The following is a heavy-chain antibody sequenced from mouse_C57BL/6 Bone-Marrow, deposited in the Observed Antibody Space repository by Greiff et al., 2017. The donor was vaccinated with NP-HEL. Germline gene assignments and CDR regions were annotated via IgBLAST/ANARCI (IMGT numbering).Heavy chain of an antibody. CDR2: FHPYNDDT. Sequence: VKLMESGAELVKPGASVKMSCKASGYTFTTYPIEWMKQNHGKSLEWIGNFHPYNDDTKYNEKFKGKATLTVEKSSSTVYLELSRLTSDDSAVYDCARRGGRWYFDVWGTGTTVTVSS. J-gene: IGHJ1*03. CDR3: ARRGGRWYFDV. CDR1: GYTFTTYP. V-gene: IGHV1-47*01.